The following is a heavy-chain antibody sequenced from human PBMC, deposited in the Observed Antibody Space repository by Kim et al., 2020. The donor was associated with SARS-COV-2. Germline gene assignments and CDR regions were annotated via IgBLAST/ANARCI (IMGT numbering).Heavy chain of an antibody. Sequence: SVKGRFTISRDSAKTSLYLQMNSLRDEDTAVYYCARPRITGTGYYYGMDVWGQGTTVTVSS. CDR3: ARPRITGTGYYYGMDV. D-gene: IGHD1-20*01. V-gene: IGHV3-48*02. J-gene: IGHJ6*02.